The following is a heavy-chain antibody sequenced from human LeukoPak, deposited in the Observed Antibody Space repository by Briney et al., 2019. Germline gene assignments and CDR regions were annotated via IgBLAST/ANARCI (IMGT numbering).Heavy chain of an antibody. CDR3: ARLLGYYFDY. Sequence: GASLKISSKGSGSRFTSYWIGWVRRMPGKGLEWMGIIYRGDSDTRYSPSFQGQVTISADKSISTAYLQWSSLKASDTAMYYCARLLGYYFDYWGQGTLVTVSS. CDR1: GSRFTSYW. V-gene: IGHV5-51*01. CDR2: IYRGDSDT. J-gene: IGHJ4*02. D-gene: IGHD7-27*01.